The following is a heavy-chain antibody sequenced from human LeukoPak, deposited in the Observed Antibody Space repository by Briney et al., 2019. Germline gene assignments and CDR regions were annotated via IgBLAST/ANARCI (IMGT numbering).Heavy chain of an antibody. CDR1: GFTFSSYA. Sequence: GGSLRLSCAASGFTFSSYAMHWVRQAPGKGLEWVAVISYGGDNKYYADSVKGRFTISRDNSKNTLYLQMNSLRAEDTAVYYCARVFEAHDLRPIGYWGQGTLVTVSS. CDR3: ARVFEAHDLRPIGY. CDR2: ISYGGDNK. V-gene: IGHV3-30*01. D-gene: IGHD3-3*01. J-gene: IGHJ4*02.